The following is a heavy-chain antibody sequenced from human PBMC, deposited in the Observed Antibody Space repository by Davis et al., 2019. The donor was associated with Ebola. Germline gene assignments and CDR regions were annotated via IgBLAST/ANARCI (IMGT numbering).Heavy chain of an antibody. CDR1: GGSFSGYY. J-gene: IGHJ6*04. V-gene: IGHV4-59*01. CDR3: AREIFYYGLDV. CDR2: IYYSGST. Sequence: SETLSLTCAVYGGSFSGYYWSWIRQHPGKGLEWIGYIYYSGSTYYNPSLNSRVTISADTSKNQFSLKLSSVTAADTAIYYCAREIFYYGLDVWGKGTTVTVFS.